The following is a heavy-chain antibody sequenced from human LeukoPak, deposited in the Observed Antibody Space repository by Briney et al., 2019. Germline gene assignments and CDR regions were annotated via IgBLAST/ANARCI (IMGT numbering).Heavy chain of an antibody. CDR3: AKDIVATNRKYNWFDP. D-gene: IGHD5-12*01. V-gene: IGHV4-34*01. CDR1: GGSFSGYY. Sequence: SETLSITCAVYGGSFSGYYWSWIRQPPGKGLEWIGEINHSGSTNYNPSLKSRVTISVDTSKNQFSLKLSSVTAADTAVYYCAKDIVATNRKYNWFDPWGQGTLVTVSS. J-gene: IGHJ5*02. CDR2: INHSGST.